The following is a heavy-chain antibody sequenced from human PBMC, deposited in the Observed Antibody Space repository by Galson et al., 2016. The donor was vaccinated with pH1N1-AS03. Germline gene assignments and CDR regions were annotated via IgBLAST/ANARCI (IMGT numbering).Heavy chain of an antibody. J-gene: IGHJ3*02. Sequence: SLRLSCAASGFTLGTYWMTWVRQVPGKGLEWLANIRKDVSEKSYVDSVRGRFSISRDNAKNSLYLQMDSLRAEDTGVYYCARDANYHYNNFYYDGFDIWGPGTVVTVSS. CDR2: IRKDVSEK. CDR3: ARDANYHYNNFYYDGFDI. CDR1: GFTLGTYW. D-gene: IGHD3-16*01. V-gene: IGHV3-7*01.